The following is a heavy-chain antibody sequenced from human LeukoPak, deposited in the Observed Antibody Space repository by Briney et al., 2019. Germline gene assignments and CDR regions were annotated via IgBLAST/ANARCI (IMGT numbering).Heavy chain of an antibody. D-gene: IGHD2-8*01. CDR2: IYYSGST. Sequence: PSETLSLTCTVSGGSVSSGSYYWSWIRQPPGKGLEWIGYIYYSGSTNYNPSLKSRVTISVDTSKNQFSLKLSSVTAADAAVYYCARGTNDFDYWGQGILVTVSS. CDR1: GGSVSSGSYY. V-gene: IGHV4-61*01. J-gene: IGHJ4*02. CDR3: ARGTNDFDY.